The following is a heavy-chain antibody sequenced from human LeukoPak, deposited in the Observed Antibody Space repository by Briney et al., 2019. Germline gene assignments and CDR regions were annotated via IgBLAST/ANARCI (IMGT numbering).Heavy chain of an antibody. CDR1: GGSISSYY. CDR2: IYYCGST. J-gene: IGHJ4*02. D-gene: IGHD5-24*01. V-gene: IGHV4-59*01. CDR3: AGVEMATTTPPVFDY. Sequence: SETLSLTCTVSGGSISSYYWSWIRQPPGKGLEWIGYIYYCGSTNYNPSLKSRVTISVDTSKNQFSLKLSSVTAADTAVYYCAGVEMATTTPPVFDYWGQGTLVTVSS.